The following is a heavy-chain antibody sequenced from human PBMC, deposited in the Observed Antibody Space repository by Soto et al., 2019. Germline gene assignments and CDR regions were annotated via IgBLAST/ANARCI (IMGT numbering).Heavy chain of an antibody. D-gene: IGHD3-22*01. V-gene: IGHV4-30-2*01. CDR1: GGSITSSGYS. Sequence: PSEILSLTCDASGGSITSSGYSWTWIRQPPGEGLEWIGYIYHSGSTYYNPSLKSRGTISLDTSTNQFSLKPSSVTAPDTAVYYCARGGTSYYDSSDFLTNWFDPWGQGTLVTVS. CDR2: IYHSGST. CDR3: ARGGTSYYDSSDFLTNWFDP. J-gene: IGHJ5*02.